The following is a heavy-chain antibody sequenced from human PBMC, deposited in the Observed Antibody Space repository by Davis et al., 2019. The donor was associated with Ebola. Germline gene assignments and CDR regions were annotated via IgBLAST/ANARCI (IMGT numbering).Heavy chain of an antibody. J-gene: IGHJ5*02. D-gene: IGHD3-16*01. V-gene: IGHV3-30*14. CDR3: ARFWGGILPERGWFDP. CDR2: ISYDGSNK. Sequence: PSETLSLTCTVSGGSISSSSYYWGWIRQAPGKGLEWVAVISYDGSNKYYADSVKGRFTVFRDNSDNILFLQMNNLRVEDTAVYYCARFWGGILPERGWFDPWGQGTLVSVSS. CDR1: GGSISSSS.